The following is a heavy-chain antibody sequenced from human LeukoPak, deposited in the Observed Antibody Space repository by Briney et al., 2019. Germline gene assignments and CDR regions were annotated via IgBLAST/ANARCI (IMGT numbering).Heavy chain of an antibody. J-gene: IGHJ4*02. D-gene: IGHD5-24*01. CDR2: IIPIFGTA. Sequence: ASVKVSCKASGGTFSSYAISWVRQAPGQGHEWMGGIIPIFGTANYAQKFQGRVTITTDESTSTAYMELSSLRSEDTAMYYCARETEMATMQYYFDYWGQGTLVTVSS. CDR1: GGTFSSYA. V-gene: IGHV1-69*05. CDR3: ARETEMATMQYYFDY.